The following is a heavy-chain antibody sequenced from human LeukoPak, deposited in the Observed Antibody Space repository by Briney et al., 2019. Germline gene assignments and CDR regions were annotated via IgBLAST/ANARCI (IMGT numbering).Heavy chain of an antibody. CDR3: ARQKEDSFDY. V-gene: IGHV3-48*03. CDR1: GFTFSGFE. D-gene: IGHD2-15*01. Sequence: PGGSLRLSCAASGFTFSGFEMNWVRQAPGKGLEWVSYISSSGSTIYYADSVKGRFTISRDNAKNSLYLQMNSLRAEDTAVYYCARQKEDSFDYWGQGTLVTVSS. CDR2: ISSSGSTI. J-gene: IGHJ4*02.